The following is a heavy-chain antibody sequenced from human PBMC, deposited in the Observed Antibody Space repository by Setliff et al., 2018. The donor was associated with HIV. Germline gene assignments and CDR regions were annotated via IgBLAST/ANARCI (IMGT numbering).Heavy chain of an antibody. CDR2: IKSKANSYAT. CDR3: TSGAEQWLIRGY. V-gene: IGHV3-73*01. J-gene: IGHJ4*02. CDR1: GFSFTNAW. Sequence: GGSLRLSCAASGFSFTNAWMSWVRQAPGKGLEWVGRIKSKANSYATVYAASVKGRFTISRDDSENTAYLQMNSLKTEDTAVYYCTSGAEQWLIRGYWGQGTLVTVSS. D-gene: IGHD6-19*01.